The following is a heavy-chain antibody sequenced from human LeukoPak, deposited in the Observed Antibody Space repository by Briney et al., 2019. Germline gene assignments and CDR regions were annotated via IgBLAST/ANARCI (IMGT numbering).Heavy chain of an antibody. D-gene: IGHD2-2*01. CDR1: GFTFSSYG. CDR3: ARPPTSGYYYGMDV. CDR2: ISYDGSNK. J-gene: IGHJ6*02. Sequence: PGRSLIISCAASGFTFSSYGMHWVRQAPGKGLEWVAVISYDGSNKYYGDSVKGRFTISRDNSKNTLYLQMDSLRTEDTAVYYCARPPTSGYYYGMDVWGQGTTATVSS. V-gene: IGHV3-30*03.